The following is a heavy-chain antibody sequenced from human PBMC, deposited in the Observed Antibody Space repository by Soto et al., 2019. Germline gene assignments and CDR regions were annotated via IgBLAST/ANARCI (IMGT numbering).Heavy chain of an antibody. J-gene: IGHJ5*02. CDR1: GAALNSGNYY. D-gene: IGHD2-21*01. CDR3: ARLRIATNNYKWFDP. V-gene: IGHV4-31*01. CDR2: IYVTGAV. Sequence: QVRLQESGPGLVKPSETLSLTCSVSGAALNSGNYYWSWIRQVPGKGLEWIGHIYVTGAVDYNPSPRGLSTISQDTSERQLSLNLRLVTAADTAVYYCARLRIATNNYKWFDPWCQGTLVTVSS.